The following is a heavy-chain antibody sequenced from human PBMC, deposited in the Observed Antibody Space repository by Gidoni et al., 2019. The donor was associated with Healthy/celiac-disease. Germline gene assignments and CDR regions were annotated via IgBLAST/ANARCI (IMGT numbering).Heavy chain of an antibody. CDR3: ARQRDIVVVPAAMPVWFDP. D-gene: IGHD2-2*01. J-gene: IGHJ5*02. CDR2: IYYSGST. CDR1: GGSISSSSYY. Sequence: QLQLQESGPGLVKPSETLSLTCTVSGGSISSSSYYWGWIRQPPGKGLEWIGSIYYSGSTYYNPSLKSRVTISVDTSKNQFSLKLSSVTAADTAVYYCARQRDIVVVPAAMPVWFDPWGQGTLVTVSS. V-gene: IGHV4-39*01.